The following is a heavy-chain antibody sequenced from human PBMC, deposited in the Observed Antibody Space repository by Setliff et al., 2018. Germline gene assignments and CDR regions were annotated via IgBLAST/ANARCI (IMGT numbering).Heavy chain of an antibody. CDR1: GFTVSSNY. Sequence: GGSLRLSCAASGFTVSSNYMSWVRQAPGKGLEWVSAISGSGISTYYADSVKGRFTISRDNSKNTLYLQMNSLRAEDTAVYYCAKKDTAMAPRGNWFDPWGQGTLVTVSS. CDR3: AKKDTAMAPRGNWFDP. V-gene: IGHV3-23*01. CDR2: ISGSGIST. J-gene: IGHJ5*02. D-gene: IGHD5-18*01.